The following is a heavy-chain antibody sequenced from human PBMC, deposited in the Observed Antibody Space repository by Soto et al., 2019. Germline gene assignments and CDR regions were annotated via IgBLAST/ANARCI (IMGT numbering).Heavy chain of an antibody. CDR2: INSDGSST. D-gene: IGHD1-26*01. CDR3: ARDGVGANPDYYYYGMDV. Sequence: PGGSLRLSCAASGITFRSYWMHWVRQAPGKGLVWVSRINSDGSSTSYADSVKGRFTISRDNSKNTLYLQMNSLRAEDTAVYYCARDGVGANPDYYYYGMDVWGQGTTVTVSS. V-gene: IGHV3-74*01. CDR1: GITFRSYW. J-gene: IGHJ6*02.